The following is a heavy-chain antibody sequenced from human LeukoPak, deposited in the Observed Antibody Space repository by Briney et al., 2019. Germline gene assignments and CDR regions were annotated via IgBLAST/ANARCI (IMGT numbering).Heavy chain of an antibody. J-gene: IGHJ4*02. V-gene: IGHV3-23*01. Sequence: GGSLRLSCAASGFTFSSYTMSWVRQAPGRGLEWVSAISGSGGSTYYADSVKGRFTISRDNFKHTLYLQMNSLRAEDTAVYYCAKEWGSGSYYSFNLDYWGQGTLVTVSS. CDR1: GFTFSSYT. D-gene: IGHD1-26*01. CDR2: ISGSGGST. CDR3: AKEWGSGSYYSFNLDY.